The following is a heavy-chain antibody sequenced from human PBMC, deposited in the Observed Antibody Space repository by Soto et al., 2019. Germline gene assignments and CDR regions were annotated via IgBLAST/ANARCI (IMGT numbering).Heavy chain of an antibody. CDR1: GYTFSSYG. D-gene: IGHD2-21*01. J-gene: IGHJ4*02. CDR3: ARDFRDSCGGPSCIDFDF. V-gene: IGHV1-18*01. Sequence: QVQLVQSGAEGKEPGASVRVSCKASGYTFSSYGFSWVRQAPGQGLEWVAWISANSGDTNSAQKFQGRVTLTTDTSTSTAYMDVMSLTSDDTAIYYWARDFRDSCGGPSCIDFDFWGQGTLVTLSS. CDR2: ISANSGDT.